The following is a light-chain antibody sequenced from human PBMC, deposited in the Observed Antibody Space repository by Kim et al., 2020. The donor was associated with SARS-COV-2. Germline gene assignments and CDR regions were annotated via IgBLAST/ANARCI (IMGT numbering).Light chain of an antibody. CDR2: LNSDGSH. CDR3: QTWGTGIG. CDR1: SGHSSYA. V-gene: IGLV4-69*01. Sequence: ASGKLTCTLSSGHSSYAIAWHQQQPEKGPRYLMKLNSDGSHSKGDGIPDRFSGASSGAERYLTISSLQSEDEADYYCQTWGTGIGFGGGTQLTVL. J-gene: IGLJ3*02.